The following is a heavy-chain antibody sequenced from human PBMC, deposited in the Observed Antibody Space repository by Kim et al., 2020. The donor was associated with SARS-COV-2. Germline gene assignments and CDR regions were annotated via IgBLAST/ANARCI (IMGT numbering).Heavy chain of an antibody. J-gene: IGHJ5*02. V-gene: IGHV3-21*01. CDR2: ISRSSSYI. D-gene: IGHD2-21*02. CDR1: GFTFSSYT. CDR3: ARDGDRGVVTTS. Sequence: GGSLRLSCAASGFTFSSYTMNWVRQAPGKGLEWVSSISRSSSYIYYANSVKARFTISRENATNSLYLRMNSLRAEDTAVYYCARDGDRGVVTTSWGQGTLVTVSS.